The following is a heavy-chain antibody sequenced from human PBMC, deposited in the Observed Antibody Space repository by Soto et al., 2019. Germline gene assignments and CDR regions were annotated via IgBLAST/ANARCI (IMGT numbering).Heavy chain of an antibody. D-gene: IGHD3-16*02. V-gene: IGHV3-15*01. CDR3: TTENERLHLGELSQYYFDY. Sequence: TGGSLRLSCAASGFTFSNAWMSWVRQAPGKGLEWVGRIKSKTDGGTTDYAAPVKGRFTISRDDSENTLYLQMNSLKTEDTAVYYCTTENERLHLGELSQYYFDYWGQGTLVTVSS. CDR1: GFTFSNAW. CDR2: IKSKTDGGTT. J-gene: IGHJ4*02.